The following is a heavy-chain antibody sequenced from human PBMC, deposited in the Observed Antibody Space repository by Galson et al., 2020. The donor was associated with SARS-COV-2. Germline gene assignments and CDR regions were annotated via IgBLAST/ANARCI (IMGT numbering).Heavy chain of an antibody. J-gene: IGHJ4*02. Sequence: GGSLRLSCAASGFNFSRFSMHWLRQVPGKGLEWVAVVSYDGATENYADSVKGRFTISRDNSKNTLYLQMNSLRVEDTAVYYCATESLRNYCTGGSCYSYHFEYWGQGTLVTVSS. CDR3: ATESLRNYCTGGSCYSYHFEY. CDR1: GFNFSRFS. D-gene: IGHD2-15*01. V-gene: IGHV3-30*04. CDR2: VSYDGATE.